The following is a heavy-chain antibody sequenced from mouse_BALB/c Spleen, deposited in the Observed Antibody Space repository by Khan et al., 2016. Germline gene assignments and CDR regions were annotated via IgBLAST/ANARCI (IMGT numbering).Heavy chain of an antibody. CDR3: AGEENGDDGWFTY. D-gene: IGHD2-12*01. CDR2: ISSGSSTI. V-gene: IGHV5-17*02. CDR1: GFIFSTFG. Sequence: EVELVESGGGLVQPGGSRKLSCAASGFIFSTFGMHWVRQAPEKGLEWVAYISSGSSTIYYANTVKGRFTIPSDNPNNSLFLKMTSLRSEDTAMYYCAGEENGDDGWFTYWGQGTLVTVSA. J-gene: IGHJ3*01.